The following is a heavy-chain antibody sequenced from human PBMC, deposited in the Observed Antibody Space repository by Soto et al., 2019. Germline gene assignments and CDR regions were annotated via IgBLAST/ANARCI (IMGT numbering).Heavy chain of an antibody. V-gene: IGHV4-59*08. Sequence: SETLSITCTVSGGSISSYYWSWIRQPPGKELEWIGYIYFSGSTNYNPSLKSRVTISVDTSKNQFSLKLSSVTAADTAVYYCARLFYDSSDYYYFDYWGQGTLVTVSS. CDR1: GGSISSYY. CDR3: ARLFYDSSDYYYFDY. CDR2: IYFSGST. D-gene: IGHD3-22*01. J-gene: IGHJ4*02.